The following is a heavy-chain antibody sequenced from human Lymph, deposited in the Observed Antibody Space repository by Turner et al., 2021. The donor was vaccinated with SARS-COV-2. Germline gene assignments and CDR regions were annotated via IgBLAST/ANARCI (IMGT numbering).Heavy chain of an antibody. CDR2: INPNSGGT. CDR1: GYTFTAYY. V-gene: IGHV1-2*02. CDR3: AREGVTVSGYYYGMDV. J-gene: IGHJ6*02. Sequence: QVQLVQSGAEVKKPGASVKVSCQASGYTFTAYYMHWVRQAPGQGLEWMGGINPNSGGTNYAQKFQGRVTMTRDTSISTAYMELSRLTSDDTAVYYCAREGVTVSGYYYGMDVWGQGTTVTVSS. D-gene: IGHD4-17*01.